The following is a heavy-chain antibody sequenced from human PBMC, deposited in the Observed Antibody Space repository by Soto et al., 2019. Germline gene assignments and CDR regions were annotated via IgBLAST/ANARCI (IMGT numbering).Heavy chain of an antibody. CDR3: ARVGGYSYGYLDY. V-gene: IGHV4-59*01. Sequence: QVQLQESGPGLVKPSETLSLTCTVSGGSISSYYWSWIRQPPGKGLEWIGYIYYSGSTNYNPSLKSRVTISVDTSKNQFSLKLSSVTAADTAVYYCARVGGYSYGYLDYWGQGTLVTVSS. J-gene: IGHJ4*02. D-gene: IGHD5-18*01. CDR2: IYYSGST. CDR1: GGSISSYY.